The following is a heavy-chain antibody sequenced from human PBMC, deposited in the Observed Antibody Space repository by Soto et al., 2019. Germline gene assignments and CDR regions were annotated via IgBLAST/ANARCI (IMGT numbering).Heavy chain of an antibody. D-gene: IGHD3-10*01. J-gene: IGHJ4*02. CDR3: ARDVEFRDGNISHLDY. CDR1: GGTFSSHV. Sequence: QVQLVQSGAEVKKPGSSVKVSCKASGGTFSSHVFNWVRQAPGQGLEWMGGIIPIIGTANYAQKFQGRVTITVNEAPSTAYMELSSLRSEATAVYYCARDVEFRDGNISHLDYWGQGTLVTVSS. CDR2: IIPIIGTA. V-gene: IGHV1-69*01.